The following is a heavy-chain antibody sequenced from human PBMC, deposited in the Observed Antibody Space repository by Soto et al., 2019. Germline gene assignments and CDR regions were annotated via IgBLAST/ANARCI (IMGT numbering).Heavy chain of an antibody. CDR1: GGSISSSNW. CDR2: IYHSGST. Sequence: PSETLSLTCAVSGGSISSSNWWSWVRQPPGKGLEWIGEIYHSGSTNYNPSLKSRVTISVDKSKNQFSLKLSSVTAADTAVYYCARDPARQQLYGMDVWGQGTPATVYS. CDR3: ARDPARQQLYGMDV. V-gene: IGHV4-4*02. D-gene: IGHD6-13*01. J-gene: IGHJ6*02.